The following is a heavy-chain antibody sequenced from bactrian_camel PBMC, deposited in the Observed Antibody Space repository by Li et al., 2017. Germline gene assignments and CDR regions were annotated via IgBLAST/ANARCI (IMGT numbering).Heavy chain of an antibody. CDR2: FDRGSKP. CDR1: GRITSTYC. J-gene: IGHJ4*01. Sequence: VQLVESGGGSVQAGGSLRLSCRFSGRITSTYCLAWFRQAPGKEREGVAAFDRGSKPYYANSVRGRFTISKDKPRDTVFLQMNDLNPEDTALYTCQANGPRGTWQCRQGRRGPGTQVTVS. V-gene: IGHV3S53*01. CDR3: QANGPRGTWQCRQGR. D-gene: IGHD5*01.